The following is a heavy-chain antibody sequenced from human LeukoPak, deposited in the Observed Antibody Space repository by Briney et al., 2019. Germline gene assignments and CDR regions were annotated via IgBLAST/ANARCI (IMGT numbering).Heavy chain of an antibody. J-gene: IGHJ4*02. CDR2: ISSSSSMI. D-gene: IGHD2-15*01. CDR3: AKPLADIGYCSGGGCYAFDY. V-gene: IGHV3-48*01. Sequence: GGSLRLSCAASGFTFSRCSMNWVRQAPGKGLEWVSYISSSSSMIYYADSVKGRFAISRDNSKNTLFLLMNSLRAEDTAVYYCAKPLADIGYCSGGGCYAFDYWGQGTLVTVSS. CDR1: GFTFSRCS.